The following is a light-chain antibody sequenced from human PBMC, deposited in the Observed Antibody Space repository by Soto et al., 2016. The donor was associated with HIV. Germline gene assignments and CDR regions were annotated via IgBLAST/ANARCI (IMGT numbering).Light chain of an antibody. CDR1: QSISSW. J-gene: IGKJ1*01. CDR2: KAS. CDR3: QQYNSSPWT. Sequence: DIQMTQSPSTLSASVGDRVTITCRASQSISSWLAWYQQKPGKAPKLLIYKASSLESGVPSRFSGSGSGTEFTLTISSLRPDDFATYYCQQYNSSPWTFGQGTKVEI. V-gene: IGKV1-5*03.